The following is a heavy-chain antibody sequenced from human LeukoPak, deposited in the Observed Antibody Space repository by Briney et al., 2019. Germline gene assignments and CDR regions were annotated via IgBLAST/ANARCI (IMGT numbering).Heavy chain of an antibody. CDR1: GFTFSNYA. V-gene: IGHV3-33*01. D-gene: IGHD2-21*01. J-gene: IGHJ3*02. CDR2: VWSDEISK. CDR3: ARDIHAFGI. Sequence: PGGSLRLSCAASGFTFSNYAMNWVRQAPGKGLEWVAVVWSDEISKYYADSVRGRFTISRDNSKNTLYLQMNSLRAEDTAVYYCARDIHAFGIWGQGTMVTVSS.